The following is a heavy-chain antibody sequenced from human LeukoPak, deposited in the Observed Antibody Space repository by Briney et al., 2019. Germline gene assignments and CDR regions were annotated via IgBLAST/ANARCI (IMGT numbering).Heavy chain of an antibody. V-gene: IGHV7-4-1*02. J-gene: IGHJ3*02. Sequence: GASVKVFCKASGFTFTNYPMNWVRQAPGQGLEWMGWINTNTGNPTYAQGFTGRFVFSLDTSVSTAYLQISSLRAEDTALYYCATSTLYLVDAFDIWGQGTMVTVSS. D-gene: IGHD3-3*01. CDR1: GFTFTNYP. CDR2: INTNTGNP. CDR3: ATSTLYLVDAFDI.